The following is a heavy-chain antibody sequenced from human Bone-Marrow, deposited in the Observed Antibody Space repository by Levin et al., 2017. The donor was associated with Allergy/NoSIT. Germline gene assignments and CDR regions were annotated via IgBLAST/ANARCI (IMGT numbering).Heavy chain of an antibody. Sequence: SETLSLTCNVSGGSVSSGSYYWNWIRQPPGKGLEWIGYIYYTGSTNYNPSLKSRVTISADTSKNQFSLNLSSVTSADTAIYYCARLDTALDYWGQGTLVTVSS. CDR1: GGSVSSGSYY. CDR2: IYYTGST. CDR3: ARLDTALDY. D-gene: IGHD5-18*01. V-gene: IGHV4-61*01. J-gene: IGHJ4*02.